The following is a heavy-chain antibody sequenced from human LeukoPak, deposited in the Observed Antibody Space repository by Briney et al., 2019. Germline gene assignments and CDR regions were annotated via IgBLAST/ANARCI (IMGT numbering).Heavy chain of an antibody. D-gene: IGHD5-18*01. CDR1: GFTFSSYA. CDR3: AKDRIQLWPYIGLFDY. CDR2: ISGSGGST. J-gene: IGHJ4*02. Sequence: GGSLRLSCAASGFTFSSYAMSWVRQAPGKGLEWVSAISGSGGSTYYADSVKGRFTISRDNSKNTLYLQMNSLRAEDTAVHYCAKDRIQLWPYIGLFDYWGQGTLVTVSS. V-gene: IGHV3-23*01.